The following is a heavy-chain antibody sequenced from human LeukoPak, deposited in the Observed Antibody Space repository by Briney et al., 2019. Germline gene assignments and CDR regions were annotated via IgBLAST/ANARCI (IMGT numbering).Heavy chain of an antibody. CDR1: GFTFSSYG. CDR3: AKVQDYVWGSYRSPQEYFQH. J-gene: IGHJ1*01. V-gene: IGHV3-33*06. CDR2: IWYDGSNK. D-gene: IGHD3-16*02. Sequence: PGGSLRLSCAASGFTFSSYGMHWVRQAPGKGLEWVAVIWYDGSNKYYADSVKGRFTISRDNSKNTLYLQMNNLRAEDTAVYYCAKVQDYVWGSYRSPQEYFQHWGQGTLVNVSS.